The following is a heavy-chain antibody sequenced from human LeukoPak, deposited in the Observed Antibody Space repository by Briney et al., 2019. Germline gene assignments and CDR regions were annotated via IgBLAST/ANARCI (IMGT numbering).Heavy chain of an antibody. CDR3: ARDKEWEPIHYYYYMDV. D-gene: IGHD1-26*01. J-gene: IGHJ6*03. CDR1: GGSISSGSYY. Sequence: SETLSLTCTVSGGSISSGSYYWSWIRQPAGKGLEWIGRIYTSGSTNYNPSLKSRVTISVDTSKNQFSLKLSSVTAADTAVYYCARDKEWEPIHYYYYMDVWAKGPRSPSP. CDR2: IYTSGST. V-gene: IGHV4-61*02.